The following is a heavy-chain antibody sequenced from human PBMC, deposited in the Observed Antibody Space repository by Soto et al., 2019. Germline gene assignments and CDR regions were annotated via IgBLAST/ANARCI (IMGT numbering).Heavy chain of an antibody. D-gene: IGHD3-16*02. CDR2: IYPGDSDT. J-gene: IGHJ4*02. V-gene: IGHV5-51*01. Sequence: PGESLKISCKGSGYSFTSYWIGWVRQMPGKGLEWMGIIYPGDSDTRYSPSFQGQVTISADKSISTAYLQWSSLKASDTAMYYCARRSFGGVISYSFDDWGQGTLVTVSS. CDR1: GYSFTSYW. CDR3: ARRSFGGVISYSFDD.